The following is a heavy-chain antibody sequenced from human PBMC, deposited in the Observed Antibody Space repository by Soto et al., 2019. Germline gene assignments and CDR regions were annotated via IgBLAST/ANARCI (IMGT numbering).Heavy chain of an antibody. CDR1: GFTFSNYA. CDR2: TSYDGNNE. D-gene: IGHD1-1*01. CDR3: AKDKGVFNWATSYFDY. Sequence: RRLSCAASGFTFSNYAMHWVRQAPGKGLEWVALTSYDGNNEYYTDSVKGRFTISRDNSKNTLFLQMNSPRPEDTAVYYCAKDKGVFNWATSYFDYWGQGALVTVSS. J-gene: IGHJ4*02. V-gene: IGHV3-30*18.